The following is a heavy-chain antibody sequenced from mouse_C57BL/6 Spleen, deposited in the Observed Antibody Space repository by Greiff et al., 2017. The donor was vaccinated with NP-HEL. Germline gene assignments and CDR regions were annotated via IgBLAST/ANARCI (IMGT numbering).Heavy chain of an antibody. CDR3: AREEAYWAMDY. CDR1: GYAFSSSW. Sequence: VKLQESGPELVKPGASVKISCKASGYAFSSSWMNWVKQRPGKGLEWIGRIYPGDGDTNYNGKFKGKATLTADKSSSTAYMQLSSLTSEDSAVYFCAREEAYWAMDYWGQGTSVTVSS. V-gene: IGHV1-82*01. CDR2: IYPGDGDT. J-gene: IGHJ4*01.